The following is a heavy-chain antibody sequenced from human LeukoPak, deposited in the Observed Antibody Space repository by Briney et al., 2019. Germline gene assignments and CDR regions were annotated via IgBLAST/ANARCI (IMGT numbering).Heavy chain of an antibody. CDR2: IAAYNGAT. CDR1: GYTFTNYG. CDR3: ARDPITGSTFYHYGMDV. Sequence: ASVKVSCKASGYTFTNYGLSWVRQAPGQGLEWMGWIAAYNGATNYAQNLKGRVTMTTDTSTSTAYMELRSLRSDDTAVYYCARDPITGSTFYHYGMDVRGQGTTVTVS. D-gene: IGHD1-7*01. J-gene: IGHJ6*02. V-gene: IGHV1-18*01.